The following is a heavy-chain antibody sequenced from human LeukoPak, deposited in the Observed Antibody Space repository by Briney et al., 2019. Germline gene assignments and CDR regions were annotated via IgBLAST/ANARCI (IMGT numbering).Heavy chain of an antibody. V-gene: IGHV3-23*01. J-gene: IGHJ4*02. CDR2: ICGSAGST. Sequence: GGSLRLSCAASGFTFSTYAMSWVRQAPGKGLEWVSVICGSAGSTYYADSVKGRFTISRDNSKNTLYLQMNSLRAEDTAIYYCAKGTGGSCYSGADFWGQGTLITVSS. CDR3: AKGTGGSCYSGADF. CDR1: GFTFSTYA. D-gene: IGHD2-15*01.